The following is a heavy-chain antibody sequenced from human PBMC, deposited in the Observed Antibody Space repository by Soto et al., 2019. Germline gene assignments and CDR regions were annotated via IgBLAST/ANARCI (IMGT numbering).Heavy chain of an antibody. CDR1: GFTFSSYS. V-gene: IGHV3-21*01. CDR2: ISSSSSYI. J-gene: IGHJ4*02. D-gene: IGHD2-2*01. CDR3: AREGRYCSSTSCYGGFDY. Sequence: GGSLRLSCAASGFTFSSYSMNWVRQAPGKGLEWVSSISSSSSYIYYADSVKRRFTISRDNAKNSLYLQMNSLRAEDTAVYYCAREGRYCSSTSCYGGFDYWGQGTLVTVSS.